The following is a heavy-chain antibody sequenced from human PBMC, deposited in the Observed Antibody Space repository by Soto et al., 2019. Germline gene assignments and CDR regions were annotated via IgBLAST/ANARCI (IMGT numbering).Heavy chain of an antibody. CDR1: GGSISSGDYS. D-gene: IGHD2-2*01. Sequence: SETLSLTCTVSGGSISSGDYSWSWIRQPPGKGLEWIGYIYHSGSTYYNSSLKSRVTISVDRSKNQFSLKLSSVTAADTAVYYCARVPDRWGQGTLVTVSS. V-gene: IGHV4-30-2*01. J-gene: IGHJ5*02. CDR2: IYHSGST. CDR3: ARVPDR.